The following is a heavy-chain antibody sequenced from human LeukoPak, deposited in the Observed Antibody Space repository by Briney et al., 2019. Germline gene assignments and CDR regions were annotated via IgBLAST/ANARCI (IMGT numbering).Heavy chain of an antibody. Sequence: VASVKVSCKASGGTFSSYAISWVRQAPGQGLEWMGWINPNSGGTNYAQKFQGRVTMTRDTSISTAYMELSRLRSDDTAVYYCARLRYFDYWGQGTLVTVSS. CDR1: GGTFSSYA. J-gene: IGHJ4*02. V-gene: IGHV1-2*02. CDR2: INPNSGGT. D-gene: IGHD3-22*01. CDR3: ARLRYFDY.